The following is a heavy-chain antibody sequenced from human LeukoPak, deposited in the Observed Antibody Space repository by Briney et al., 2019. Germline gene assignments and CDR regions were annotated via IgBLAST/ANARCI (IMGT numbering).Heavy chain of an antibody. J-gene: IGHJ4*02. Sequence: SETLSLTCTVSGGSISPYYWSWIRQPPGKGLEWIGYIYYSGSTNYNPSLKSRVTISVDTSKRQFSLKLNSVTAADTAVYYCARGKGYFDYWGQETLVTVSS. CDR1: GGSISPYY. CDR2: IYYSGST. CDR3: ARGKGYFDY. V-gene: IGHV4-59*01.